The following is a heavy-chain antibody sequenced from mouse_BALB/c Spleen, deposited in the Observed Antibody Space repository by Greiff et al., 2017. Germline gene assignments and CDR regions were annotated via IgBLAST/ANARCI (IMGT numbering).Heavy chain of an antibody. J-gene: IGHJ2*01. CDR2: ISYSGST. Sequence: DVQLQESGPGLVKPSQSLSLTCTVTGYSITSDYAWNWIRQFPGNKLEWMGYISYSGSTSYNPSLKSRISITRDTSKNQFFLQLNSVTTEDTATYYCARHGSSYGYFDYWGQGTTLTVSS. CDR3: ARHGSSYGYFDY. CDR1: GYSITSDYA. D-gene: IGHD1-1*01. V-gene: IGHV3-2*02.